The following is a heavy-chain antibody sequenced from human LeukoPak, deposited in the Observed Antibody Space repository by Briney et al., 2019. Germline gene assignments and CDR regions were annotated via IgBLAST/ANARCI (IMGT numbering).Heavy chain of an antibody. CDR3: ARDFYDFWSGYYPQDY. Sequence: SETLSLTCAVYGGSFSGYYWSWIRQPPGKGLEWIGRIYTSGSTNYNPSLKSRVTMSVDTSKNQFSLKLSSVTAADTAVYYCARDFYDFWSGYYPQDYWGQGTLVTVSS. V-gene: IGHV4-59*10. CDR2: IYTSGST. CDR1: GGSFSGYY. J-gene: IGHJ4*02. D-gene: IGHD3-3*01.